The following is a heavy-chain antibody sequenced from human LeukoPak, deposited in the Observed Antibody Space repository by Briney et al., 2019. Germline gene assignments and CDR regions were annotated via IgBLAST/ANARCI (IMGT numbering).Heavy chain of an antibody. CDR1: GFTFSSYG. CDR3: ANGPSSGETLASFDY. J-gene: IGHJ4*02. V-gene: IGHV3-30*02. D-gene: IGHD3-22*01. Sequence: GGSLRLSCAASGFTFSSYGMHWVRQAPGKGLEWVAFIRYDGSNKYYADSVKGRFTISRDNSKNTLYLQMNSLRAEDTAVYYCANGPSSGETLASFDYWGQGTLVTVSS. CDR2: IRYDGSNK.